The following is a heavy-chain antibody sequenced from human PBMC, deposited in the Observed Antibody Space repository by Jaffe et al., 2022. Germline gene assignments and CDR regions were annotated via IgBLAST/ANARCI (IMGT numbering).Heavy chain of an antibody. Sequence: QVQLQESGPGLVKPSETLSLTCTVSGGSISSYYWSWIRQPPGKGLEWIGYIYYSGSTNYNPSLKSRVTISVDTSKNQFSLKLSSVTAADTAVYYCARALHYCSSTSCYAGWFDPWGQGTLVTVSS. J-gene: IGHJ5*02. D-gene: IGHD2-2*01. V-gene: IGHV4-59*01. CDR3: ARALHYCSSTSCYAGWFDP. CDR1: GGSISSYY. CDR2: IYYSGST.